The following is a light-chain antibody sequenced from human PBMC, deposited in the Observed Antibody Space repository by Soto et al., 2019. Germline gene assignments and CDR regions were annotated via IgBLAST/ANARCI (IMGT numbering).Light chain of an antibody. CDR1: QSVSSY. CDR3: QQYNDWPRP. V-gene: IGKV3-15*01. Sequence: EIVLTQSPDTLSLSPGERATLSCRASQSVSSYVGRYRQKPGQAPRLRIYGASTRATGIPASFSGSGSGTEFTLTISSLQSEDFAVYYCQQYNDWPRPFGQGTKVDVK. CDR2: GAS. J-gene: IGKJ1*01.